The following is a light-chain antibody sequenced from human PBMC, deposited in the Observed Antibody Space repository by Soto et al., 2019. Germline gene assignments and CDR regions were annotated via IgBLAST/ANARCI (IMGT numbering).Light chain of an antibody. CDR2: DAS. Sequence: EIVLTHSPATLSLSPGARATLSCRASQSISTYLAWYQQKAGHAPRLLIYDASNRATGIPSRFSGSGSGTYFTLTISSLEPDDLAVYYCQHRSNWWTFGQGTKVEIK. J-gene: IGKJ1*01. V-gene: IGKV3-11*01. CDR3: QHRSNWWT. CDR1: QSISTY.